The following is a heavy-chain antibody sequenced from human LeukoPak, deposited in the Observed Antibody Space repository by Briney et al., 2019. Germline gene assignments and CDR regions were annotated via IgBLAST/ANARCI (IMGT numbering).Heavy chain of an antibody. V-gene: IGHV4-34*01. D-gene: IGHD2-2*01. CDR1: GGSFSGYY. Sequence: SETLSLTCAVYGGSFSGYYWSWIRQPPGKGLEWIGEINHSGSTNYNPSLKSRVTISVDTSKNQFSLKLSSVTAADTAVYYCARGKVVVVPAALRRYYYGMDVWGQGTTVTVSS. CDR3: ARGKVVVVPAALRRYYYGMDV. CDR2: INHSGST. J-gene: IGHJ6*02.